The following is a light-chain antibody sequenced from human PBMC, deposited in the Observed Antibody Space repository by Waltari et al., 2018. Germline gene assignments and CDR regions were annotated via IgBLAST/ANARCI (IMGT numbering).Light chain of an antibody. CDR3: CSYAGSYAWV. CDR1: SSDIGGYNY. V-gene: IGLV2-11*01. Sequence: QSALTQPRSVSGSPGQSVTISCTGTSSDIGGYNYVSWYQQHPGTAPKLMIYDVSARPSGVPDRFYGSKSGNTASLTISGLQAEDEADYYCCSYAGSYAWVFGGGTKVTVL. J-gene: IGLJ3*02. CDR2: DVS.